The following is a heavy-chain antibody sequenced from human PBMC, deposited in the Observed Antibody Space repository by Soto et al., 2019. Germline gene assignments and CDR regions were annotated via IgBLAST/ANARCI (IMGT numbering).Heavy chain of an antibody. Sequence: GGSLRLSCAASGFSFSNYAMSWVRQAPGKGQKWVSIISAGGDHTYYADSVKGRFTISRDNSTDTLYLQLNSLRAEDTAVYYCARPEGVNSWGNGPYYWGQGTLVTVSS. V-gene: IGHV3-23*01. CDR2: ISAGGDHT. CDR1: GFSFSNYA. J-gene: IGHJ4*02. D-gene: IGHD3-16*01. CDR3: ARPEGVNSWGNGPYY.